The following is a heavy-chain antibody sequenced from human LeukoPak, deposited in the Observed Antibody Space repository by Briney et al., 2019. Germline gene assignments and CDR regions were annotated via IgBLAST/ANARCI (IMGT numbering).Heavy chain of an antibody. V-gene: IGHV1-69*06. D-gene: IGHD3-10*01. CDR2: IISIFGTA. J-gene: IGHJ4*02. Sequence: ASVKVSCKASGGTFSSYAISWVRQAPGQGLEWMGGIISIFGTANYAQKFQGRVTITADKSTSTAYMELSSLRSEDTAVYYCARASESGSYHAPFDYWGQGTLVTVSS. CDR1: GGTFSSYA. CDR3: ARASESGSYHAPFDY.